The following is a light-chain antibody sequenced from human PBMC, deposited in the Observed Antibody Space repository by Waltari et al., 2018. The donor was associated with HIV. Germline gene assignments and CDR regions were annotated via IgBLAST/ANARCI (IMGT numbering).Light chain of an antibody. CDR3: SAPVDTDFVV. J-gene: IGLJ2*01. CDR1: TSDICNF. CDR2: GTI. Sequence: HSALTQPASVSGSLGQSVTISCTARTSDICNFFSWYRQYPYKTPQLILSGTIRRPSGISSRFSGSKSGDTASLTISGLQPDDEALYYCSAPVDTDFVVFGGGTFLTVL. V-gene: IGLV2-14*01.